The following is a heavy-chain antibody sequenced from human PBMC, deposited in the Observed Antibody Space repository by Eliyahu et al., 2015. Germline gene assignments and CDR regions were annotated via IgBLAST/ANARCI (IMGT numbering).Heavy chain of an antibody. J-gene: IGHJ6*02. Sequence: EVQLVESGGGLVQPGGSLRXSCAASGFXFXXYXXNWVRQAPGKGLEWVSYISSSSSTIYYADSVKGRFTISRDNAKNSLYLQMNSLRAEDTAVYYCARDGIAARPDNYYYYYGMDVWGQGTTVTVSS. V-gene: IGHV3-48*01. CDR3: ARDGIAARPDNYYYYYGMDV. CDR2: ISSSSSTI. D-gene: IGHD6-6*01. CDR1: GFXFXXYX.